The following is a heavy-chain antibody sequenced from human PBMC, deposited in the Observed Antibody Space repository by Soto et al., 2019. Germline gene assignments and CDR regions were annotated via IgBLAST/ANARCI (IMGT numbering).Heavy chain of an antibody. Sequence: QVQLVQSGAEVKKPGSSVKVSCKASGGTFSSYAISWVRQAPGQGLEWMGGIIPIFGTANYAQKFQGRVTITADESTSTAYMELSSLRAEDTAVYYCARVPQLAVADPSSWFDPWGQGTLVTVSS. V-gene: IGHV1-69*01. CDR3: ARVPQLAVADPSSWFDP. D-gene: IGHD6-19*01. J-gene: IGHJ5*02. CDR2: IIPIFGTA. CDR1: GGTFSSYA.